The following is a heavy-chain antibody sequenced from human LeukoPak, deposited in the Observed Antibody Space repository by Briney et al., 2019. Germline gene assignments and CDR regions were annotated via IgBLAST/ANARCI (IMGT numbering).Heavy chain of an antibody. V-gene: IGHV3-30*02. D-gene: IGHD1-26*01. CDR2: IRYDGSNK. CDR1: GFTFSSYG. CDR3: ANCEHEEWELLSFDY. Sequence: GGSLRLSCAASGFTFSSYGMHWVRQAPGKGLEWVAFIRYDGSNKYYADSVKGRFTISRDNSKNTLYLQMNSLRAEGTAVYYCANCEHEEWELLSFDYWGQGTLVTVSS. J-gene: IGHJ4*02.